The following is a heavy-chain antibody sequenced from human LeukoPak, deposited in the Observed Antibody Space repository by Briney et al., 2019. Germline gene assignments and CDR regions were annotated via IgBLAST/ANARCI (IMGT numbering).Heavy chain of an antibody. D-gene: IGHD3-10*01. CDR2: INHSGST. CDR3: ARGRAWGSGSYYVY. V-gene: IGHV4-38-2*02. J-gene: IGHJ4*02. CDR1: GYSISSGYY. Sequence: SETLSLTCTVSGYSISSGYYWGWIRQPPGKGLEWIGEINHSGSTNYNPSLKSRVTISVDTSKNQFSLKLSSVTAADTAVYYCARGRAWGSGSYYVYWGQGTLVTVSS.